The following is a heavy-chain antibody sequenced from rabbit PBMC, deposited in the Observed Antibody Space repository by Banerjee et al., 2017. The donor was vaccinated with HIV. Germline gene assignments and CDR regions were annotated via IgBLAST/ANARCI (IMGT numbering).Heavy chain of an antibody. CDR2: IVPNSGST. CDR1: GFSFSSGYD. J-gene: IGHJ4*01. V-gene: IGHV1S40*01. Sequence: VESGGGLVKPGASLTLTCEASGFSFSSGYDMCWVRQAPGKGLEWIGCIVPNSGSTWYASWAKGRFTISKTSSTTVTLQMTSLTAADTATYFCARDPVYSNSRGYYNLWGPGTLVTVS. CDR3: ARDPVYSNSRGYYNL. D-gene: IGHD1-1*01.